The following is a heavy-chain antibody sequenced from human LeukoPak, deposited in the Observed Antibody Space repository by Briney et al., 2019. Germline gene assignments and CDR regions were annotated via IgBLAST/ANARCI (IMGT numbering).Heavy chain of an antibody. CDR1: GFTFSSFG. J-gene: IGHJ3*02. CDR2: IWYDGTNR. D-gene: IGHD2-2*01. Sequence: PGRSLRLSCAASGFTFSSFGMHWVRQAPGKGLEWVAVIWYDGTNRYYAESVEGRFTISRDNSKNTLYLQLSSLRAEDTAVYYCARGDIVVVPAVIRGGFDIWGHGTMVTVSS. V-gene: IGHV3-33*01. CDR3: ARGDIVVVPAVIRGGFDI.